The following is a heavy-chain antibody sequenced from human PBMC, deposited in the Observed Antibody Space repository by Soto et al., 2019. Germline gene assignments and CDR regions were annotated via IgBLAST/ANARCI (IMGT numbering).Heavy chain of an antibody. D-gene: IGHD3-16*02. CDR2: IYYSGST. Sequence: SETLSLTCTVSGGSISSYYWSWIRQPPGKGLEWIGYIYYSGSTNYNPSLKSRVTISVDTSKNQLSLKLRSVTAADTAVYYCARLVWGSYRLAPWGQGTLVTVSS. V-gene: IGHV4-59*08. CDR1: GGSISSYY. CDR3: ARLVWGSYRLAP. J-gene: IGHJ5*02.